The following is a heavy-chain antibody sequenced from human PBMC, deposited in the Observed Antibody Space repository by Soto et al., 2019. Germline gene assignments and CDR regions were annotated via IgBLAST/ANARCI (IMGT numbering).Heavy chain of an antibody. J-gene: IGHJ4*02. CDR3: TRETLTTVTYGVFDY. D-gene: IGHD4-4*01. CDR1: GFTFGDYA. Sequence: GGSLRLSCTASGFTFGDYAMSWFRQAPGKGLEWVGFIRSKAYGGTTEYAASVKGRFTISRDDSKSIAYQQMNSLKTEDTAVYYCTRETLTTVTYGVFDYWGQGTLVTVSS. V-gene: IGHV3-49*03. CDR2: IRSKAYGGTT.